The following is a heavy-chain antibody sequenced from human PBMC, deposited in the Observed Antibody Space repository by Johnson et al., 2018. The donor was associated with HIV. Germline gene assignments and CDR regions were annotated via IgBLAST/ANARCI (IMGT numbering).Heavy chain of an antibody. Sequence: VQLVESGGGLVQPGRSPRLSCAASGFTFDDYAMHWVRQAPGKGLEWVSGISWNSGSMGYADSVKGRFTISRDNAKNSLYLQMNSLRAEDTALYYCAKGHTSARIAPLGIWGQGTMVTVSP. CDR2: ISWNSGSM. V-gene: IGHV3-9*01. CDR1: GFTFDDYA. CDR3: AKGHTSARIAPLGI. J-gene: IGHJ3*02. D-gene: IGHD6-6*01.